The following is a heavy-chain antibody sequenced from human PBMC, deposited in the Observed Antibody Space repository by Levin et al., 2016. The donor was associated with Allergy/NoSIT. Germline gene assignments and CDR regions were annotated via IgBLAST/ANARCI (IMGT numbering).Heavy chain of an antibody. D-gene: IGHD3-22*01. V-gene: IGHV3-48*01. CDR2: ISSSSSTI. J-gene: IGHJ4*02. Sequence: GGSLRLSCAASGFTFSSYSMNWVRQAPGKGLEWVSYISSSSSTIYYADSVKGRFTISRDNAKNSLYLQMNSLRAEDTAVYYCASGPDYYDNSGPFDFWGQGTLVTVSS. CDR1: GFTFSSYS. CDR3: ASGPDYYDNSGPFDF.